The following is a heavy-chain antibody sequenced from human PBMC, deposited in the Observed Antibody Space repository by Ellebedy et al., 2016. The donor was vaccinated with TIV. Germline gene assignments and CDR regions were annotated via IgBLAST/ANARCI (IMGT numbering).Heavy chain of an antibody. CDR1: GFTFSSYW. CDR2: IKQDGSEK. J-gene: IGHJ6*02. D-gene: IGHD2-2*01. Sequence: GGSLRLSXAASGFTFSSYWMSWVRQAPGKGLEWVANIKQDGSEKYYVDSVKGRFTISRDNAKNSLYLQMNSLRAEDTAVYYCNVVPAAQNYYYGMDVWGQGTTVTVSS. CDR3: NVVPAAQNYYYGMDV. V-gene: IGHV3-7*01.